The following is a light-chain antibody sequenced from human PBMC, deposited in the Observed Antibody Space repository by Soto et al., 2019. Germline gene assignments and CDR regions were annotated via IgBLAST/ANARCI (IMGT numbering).Light chain of an antibody. CDR1: QTVRSNY. Sequence: EIVLTQSPGTLSLSPGERATLSCRASQTVRSNYLAWYQQKPGPAPSLLIYGASSRATGIPDRVSGGGSGTDFTLTISRLDPEDFAVYYCQQYGSSPGTFGQGTKVEVK. CDR2: GAS. V-gene: IGKV3-20*01. J-gene: IGKJ1*01. CDR3: QQYGSSPGT.